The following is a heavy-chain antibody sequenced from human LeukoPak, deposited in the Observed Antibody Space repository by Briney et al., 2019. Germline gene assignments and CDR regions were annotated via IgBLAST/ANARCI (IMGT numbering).Heavy chain of an antibody. Sequence: ASVKVSCKASGYTFTNYGISWVRQAPGQGLEWMGWISAYNGKTNYAQKFQGRVTMTRNTSISTAYMELSSLRSEDTAVYYCASPTLAGSYYWFDPWGQGTLVTVSS. CDR3: ASPTLAGSYYWFDP. CDR2: ISAYNGKT. CDR1: GYTFTNYG. V-gene: IGHV1-18*01. D-gene: IGHD1-26*01. J-gene: IGHJ5*02.